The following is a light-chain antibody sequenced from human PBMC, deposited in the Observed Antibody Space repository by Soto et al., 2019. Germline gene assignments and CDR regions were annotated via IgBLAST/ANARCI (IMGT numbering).Light chain of an antibody. J-gene: IGKJ5*01. CDR3: QQYDSSPPIT. V-gene: IGKV3D-20*01. CDR1: QSVTSSH. CDR2: DAS. Sequence: EIVLTQSPATLSLSPGERATLSCVASQSVTSSHLVWYQQKPGLAPRLLIYDASSRATGIPDRFSGSGSGTDFTLTISRLEPEDFAVYYCQQYDSSPPITFGQGTRLEIK.